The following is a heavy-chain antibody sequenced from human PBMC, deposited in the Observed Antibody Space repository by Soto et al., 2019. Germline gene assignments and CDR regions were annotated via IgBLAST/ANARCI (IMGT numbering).Heavy chain of an antibody. CDR3: ARDIVATNDYYYYYGMDV. V-gene: IGHV1-69*12. CDR2: IIPIFGTA. CDR1: GGTFSSYA. D-gene: IGHD5-12*01. Sequence: QVQLVQSGAEVKKPGSSVKVSCKASGGTFSSYASSWVRQAPGQWLEWMGGIIPIFGTANYAQKFQGRVTITADESTSTAFMELSSLTSEDTAVYYCARDIVATNDYYYYYGMDVWGQGTTVTVSS. J-gene: IGHJ6*02.